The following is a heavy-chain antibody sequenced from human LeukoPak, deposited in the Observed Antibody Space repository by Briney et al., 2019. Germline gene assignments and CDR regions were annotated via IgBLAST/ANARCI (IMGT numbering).Heavy chain of an antibody. CDR2: IYTSGST. J-gene: IGHJ4*02. V-gene: IGHV4-4*07. CDR3: ARDLTVDTAMAFDY. Sequence: SETLSLTCTVSGGSISSYYWSWIRQPAGKGLEWIGRIYTSGSTNYNPSLKSRVTMSVDTSKSQFSLKLSSVTAADTAVYYCARDLTVDTAMAFDYWGQGTLVTVSS. D-gene: IGHD5-18*01. CDR1: GGSISSYY.